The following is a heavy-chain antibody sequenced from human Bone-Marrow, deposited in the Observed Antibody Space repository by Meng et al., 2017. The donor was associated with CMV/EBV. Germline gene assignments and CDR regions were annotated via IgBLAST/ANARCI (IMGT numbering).Heavy chain of an antibody. CDR1: GYTFTGYY. CDR2: INPNSGGT. J-gene: IGHJ4*02. D-gene: IGHD5-12*01. V-gene: IGHV1-2*02. Sequence: ASVKVSCKASGYTFTGYYMHWVRQAPRQGLEWMGGINPNSGGTNYAQKFQGRVTMTRDTSISTAYMELSRLRSDDTAVYYCASYGGYVEEIFDYWGQGTLVTVSS. CDR3: ASYGGYVEEIFDY.